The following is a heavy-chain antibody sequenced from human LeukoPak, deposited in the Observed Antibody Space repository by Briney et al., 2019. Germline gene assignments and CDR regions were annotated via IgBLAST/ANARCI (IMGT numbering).Heavy chain of an antibody. CDR2: MNPNSGNT. Sequence: ASVKVSCKASGYTFTSYDINWVRQATGQGLEWMGWMNPNSGNTGYAQKFQGRVTMTRNTSISTAYMVLSSLRSEDTAVYYCARGRGWRYYDSSGYLYDYWGQGTLVTVSS. J-gene: IGHJ4*02. CDR1: GYTFTSYD. CDR3: ARGRGWRYYDSSGYLYDY. V-gene: IGHV1-8*01. D-gene: IGHD3-22*01.